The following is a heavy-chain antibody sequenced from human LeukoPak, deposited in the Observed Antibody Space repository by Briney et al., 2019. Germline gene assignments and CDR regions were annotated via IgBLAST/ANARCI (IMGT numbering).Heavy chain of an antibody. V-gene: IGHV3-23*01. J-gene: IGHJ3*01. CDR3: ARDSIPLYAFDV. Sequence: GGSLRLSCAASEFTFSTYAMSWVRQAPGKGLEWVSAISGNGGDIFYADSVKGRFTISRDNSKNTLYLQMNSLRAEDTAVYYCARDSIPLYAFDVWGQGTMVTVSS. CDR1: EFTFSTYA. CDR2: ISGNGGDI.